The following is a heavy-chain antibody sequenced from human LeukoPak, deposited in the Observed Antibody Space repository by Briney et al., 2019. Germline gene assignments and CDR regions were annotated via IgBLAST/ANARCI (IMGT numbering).Heavy chain of an antibody. D-gene: IGHD3-10*01. J-gene: IGHJ4*02. Sequence: GGSLRLSCAASGFTFSSYGMHWVRQAPGKGLEWVAVISYDGSNKYYADSVKGRFTISRDNSKNTLYLQMNSLRAEDTAVYYCAKDRLRYYYGSGPSGDYWGQGTLVTVSS. CDR1: GFTFSSYG. V-gene: IGHV3-30*18. CDR2: ISYDGSNK. CDR3: AKDRLRYYYGSGPSGDY.